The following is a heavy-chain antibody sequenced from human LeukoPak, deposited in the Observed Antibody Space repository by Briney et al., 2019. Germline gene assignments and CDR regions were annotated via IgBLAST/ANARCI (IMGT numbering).Heavy chain of an antibody. CDR1: GFTFSSYW. V-gene: IGHV3-7*01. Sequence: GGSLRLSCAASGFTFSSYWMSWVRQAPGKGLEWVANIKQDGSEKYYVDSVKGRFTISRDNAKNSLYLQMNSLRAEDTAVYYCARELKIVGMATIRPQGAFDIWGQGTMVTVSS. CDR2: IKQDGSEK. J-gene: IGHJ3*02. CDR3: ARELKIVGMATIRPQGAFDI. D-gene: IGHD5-24*01.